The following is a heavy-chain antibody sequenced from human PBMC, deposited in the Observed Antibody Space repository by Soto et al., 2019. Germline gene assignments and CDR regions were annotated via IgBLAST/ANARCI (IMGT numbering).Heavy chain of an antibody. CDR3: ARVLYYGSGRYSPYGMDV. CDR2: VSPPFRTS. J-gene: IGHJ6*02. V-gene: IGHV1-69*01. CDR1: GVSFNNNG. Sequence: QVQLVQSGAEVKKPGSSVKVSCKTSGVSFNNNGIGWVRQAPGHGLEWMGGVSPPFRTSNYARKFQGRISITADASTGPVNMELSSLTSEDTAQYYCARVLYYGSGRYSPYGMDVWGQGTTVTVSS. D-gene: IGHD3-10*01.